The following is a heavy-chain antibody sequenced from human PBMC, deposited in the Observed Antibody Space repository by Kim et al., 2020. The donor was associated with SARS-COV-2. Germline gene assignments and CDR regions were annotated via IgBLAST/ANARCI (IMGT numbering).Heavy chain of an antibody. CDR1: GFTVRSNY. D-gene: IGHD3-10*01. CDR3: ARDHYYGSESD. Sequence: GGSLRLSCAASGFTVRSNYMTWVRQAPGKGLEWVSVIFVGGTTYYADSVKDRFTISRDHSANTVYLQMTSLRAEDTAVYYCARDHYYGSESDWGQGTLVTVSS. V-gene: IGHV3-53*01. J-gene: IGHJ4*02. CDR2: IFVGGTT.